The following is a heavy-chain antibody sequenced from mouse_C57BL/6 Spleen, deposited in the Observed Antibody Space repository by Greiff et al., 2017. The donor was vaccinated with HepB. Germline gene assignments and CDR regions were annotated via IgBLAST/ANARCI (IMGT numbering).Heavy chain of an antibody. D-gene: IGHD2-1*01. CDR3: ARENCNYESYWYFDV. CDR2: ISYDGSN. CDR1: GYSITSGYY. J-gene: IGHJ1*03. Sequence: EVQLQQSGPGLVKPSQSLSLTCSVTGYSITSGYYWNWIRQFPGNKLEWMGYISYDGSNNYNPSLKNRISITRDTSKNQFFLKLNSVTTEDTATYYCARENCNYESYWYFDVWGTGTTVTVSS. V-gene: IGHV3-6*01.